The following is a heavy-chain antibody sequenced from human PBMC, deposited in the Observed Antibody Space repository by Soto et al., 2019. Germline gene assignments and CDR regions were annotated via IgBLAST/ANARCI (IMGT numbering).Heavy chain of an antibody. D-gene: IGHD3-10*01. CDR3: ARGIFGSGTANDY. Sequence: EVQLVESGGGLVQPGGSLRLSCAASGFTFSGSWMHWVRQAPGKGLVWGSRINGDGSGTSYADFVKGRFTTSRDDAKNTLFLQMNGLRAEDTAGYYCARGIFGSGTANDYWGQGTLVTVSS. CDR2: INGDGSGT. V-gene: IGHV3-74*01. CDR1: GFTFSGSW. J-gene: IGHJ4*02.